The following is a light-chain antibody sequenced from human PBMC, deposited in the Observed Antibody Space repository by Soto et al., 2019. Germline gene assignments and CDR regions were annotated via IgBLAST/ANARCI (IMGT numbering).Light chain of an antibody. V-gene: IGLV1-51*01. CDR3: ATWDSSLSTGQAV. Sequence: QSVLTQPPSVSAAPGQKVTISCSGSSSNIGNNYVSWYQQLPGTAPKLLIYDNDKRPSGIPDRFSGSKSGTSATLGITGLQTGDEADYYCATWDSSLSTGQAVFGGGTQLTVL. CDR1: SSNIGNNY. CDR2: DND. J-gene: IGLJ7*01.